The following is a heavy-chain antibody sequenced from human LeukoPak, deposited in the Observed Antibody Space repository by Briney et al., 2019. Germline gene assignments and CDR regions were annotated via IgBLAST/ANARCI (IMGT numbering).Heavy chain of an antibody. CDR1: GFTFSSYA. J-gene: IGHJ4*02. Sequence: GGSLRLSCAASGFTFSSYAMSWVRRAPGKGLEWISAISGSGGSTYYADSVKGRFTISRDNSKNTLYLQMNSLRAEDTAVYYCARVHCSSTSCYGSDYWGQGTLATVSS. CDR2: ISGSGGST. CDR3: ARVHCSSTSCYGSDY. D-gene: IGHD2-2*01. V-gene: IGHV3-23*01.